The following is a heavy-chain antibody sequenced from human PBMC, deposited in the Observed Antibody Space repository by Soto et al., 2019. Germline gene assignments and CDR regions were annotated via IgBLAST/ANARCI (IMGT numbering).Heavy chain of an antibody. V-gene: IGHV4-30-4*01. CDR3: ARDRLPLHETTGRMES. CDR1: GGSINTAEDN. D-gene: IGHD1-7*01. Sequence: QVQLQESGPGLVKPSQTLSLTCTVSGGSINTAEDNWTWIRQPPGKGLEYIGYITYSGNTFYKSSLQGSIKMSVDASMKQFSLRLTSVSAEDTAVYYCARDRLPLHETTGRMESGGQGMLVTVYS. CDR2: ITYSGNT. J-gene: IGHJ4*01.